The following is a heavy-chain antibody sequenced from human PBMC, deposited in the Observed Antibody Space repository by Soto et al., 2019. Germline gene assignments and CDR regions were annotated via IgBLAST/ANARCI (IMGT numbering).Heavy chain of an antibody. CDR3: ARGHSYSSGFAWFDP. D-gene: IGHD6-19*01. V-gene: IGHV3-9*01. CDR2: ISWNSGSI. CDR1: GFTFYYYA. J-gene: IGHJ5*02. Sequence: GGSLILSCAASGFTFYYYAMHWVRQAPGKGLEWVSGISWNSGSIGYADSVEGRFTISRDNAKNSLYLQMNSLRAEDTALYYCARGHSYSSGFAWFDPWGQGTLVTVSS.